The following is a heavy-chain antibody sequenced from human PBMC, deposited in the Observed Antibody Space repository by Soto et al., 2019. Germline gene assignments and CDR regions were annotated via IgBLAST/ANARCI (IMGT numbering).Heavy chain of an antibody. J-gene: IGHJ4*02. CDR1: GFTFSDHY. D-gene: IGHD5-18*01. CDR2: TRNKANSYTT. CDR3: ARERLTSGYSYGSFDY. V-gene: IGHV3-72*01. Sequence: GGSLRLSCAASGFTFSDHYMDWVRQAPGKGLEWVGRTRNKANSYTTEYAASVKGRFTISRDDSKNSLYLQMNSLKTEDTAVYYCARERLTSGYSYGSFDYWGQGTLVTSPQ.